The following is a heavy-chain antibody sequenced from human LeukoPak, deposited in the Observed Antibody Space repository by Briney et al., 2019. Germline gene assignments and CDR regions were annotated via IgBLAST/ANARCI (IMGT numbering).Heavy chain of an antibody. V-gene: IGHV1-18*01. CDR2: IIPIFGTA. CDR1: GYTFTSYD. D-gene: IGHD3-3*01. CDR3: ARDGAEYYDFWSGYQYHDY. J-gene: IGHJ4*02. Sequence: ASVKVSCKASGYTFTSYDINWVRQATGQGLEWMGGIIPIFGTANYAQKLQGGVTMTTDTSTSTAYMELRSLTSDDTAVYYCARDGAEYYDFWSGYQYHDYWGQGTLVTVSS.